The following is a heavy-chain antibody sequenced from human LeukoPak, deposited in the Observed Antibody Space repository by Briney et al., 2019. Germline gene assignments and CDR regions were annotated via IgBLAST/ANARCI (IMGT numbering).Heavy chain of an antibody. V-gene: IGHV4-34*01. CDR2: INHSGST. Sequence: SETLSLTCAVYGGSFSGYYWSWIRQPPGKGLEWIGEINHSGSTNYNPSLKSRVTISVDTSKNPFSLKLSSVTAADTAVYYCARGKPTDYWGQGTLVTVSS. CDR1: GGSFSGYY. CDR3: ARGKPTDY. J-gene: IGHJ4*02.